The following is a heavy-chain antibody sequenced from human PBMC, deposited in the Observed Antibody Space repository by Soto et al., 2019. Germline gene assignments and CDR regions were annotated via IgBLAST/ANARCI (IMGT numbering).Heavy chain of an antibody. J-gene: IGHJ3*02. Sequence: EVPLLESGGGLVQPGGSLRLSCAASGFTFSSYAMSWVRQAPGKGLEWVSAISGSGGSTYYADSVKGRFTISRDNSKNTLYLQMNSLRAEDTAVYYCAKDHARSYDSSGPPTDAFDIWGQGTMVTVSS. CDR3: AKDHARSYDSSGPPTDAFDI. CDR2: ISGSGGST. D-gene: IGHD3-22*01. CDR1: GFTFSSYA. V-gene: IGHV3-23*01.